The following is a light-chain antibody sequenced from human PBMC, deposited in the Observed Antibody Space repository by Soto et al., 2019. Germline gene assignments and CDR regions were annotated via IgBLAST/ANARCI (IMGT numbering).Light chain of an antibody. V-gene: IGLV2-14*01. CDR3: SSYTSSSTL. CDR2: DVS. J-gene: IGLJ2*01. Sequence: QSALTQPASVSGSPGQSITLSCTGTSSDVGGYNYVSWYQQRPGKAPKLLIYDVSHRPSGVSNRFSGSKSGNTASLTISGLQAEDEADYYCSSYTSSSTLFGGGTKVTVL. CDR1: SSDVGGYNY.